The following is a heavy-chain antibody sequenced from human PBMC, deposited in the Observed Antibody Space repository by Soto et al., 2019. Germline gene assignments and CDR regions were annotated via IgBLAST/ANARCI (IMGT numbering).Heavy chain of an antibody. V-gene: IGHV3-23*01. CDR1: GFTFSSYA. CDR2: ISGSGAKT. Sequence: EVQLLESGGGLVQPGGSLRLSCAASGFTFSSYALNWVRQAPGKGMEWVSVISGSGAKTYYADSVKGRFTISRHNSKNPLYLQMDSPRAEGTAVYYCAKDLGTDDFWSAYYTYYYMDVWGKGTTVTVSS. D-gene: IGHD3-3*01. J-gene: IGHJ6*03. CDR3: AKDLGTDDFWSAYYTYYYMDV.